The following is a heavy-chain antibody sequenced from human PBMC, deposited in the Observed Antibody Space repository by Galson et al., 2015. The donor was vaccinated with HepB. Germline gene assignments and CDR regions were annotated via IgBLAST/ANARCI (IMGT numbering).Heavy chain of an antibody. J-gene: IGHJ3*02. CDR1: GYTFTSYG. CDR3: ARHYVFDAFDI. D-gene: IGHD4-17*01. Sequence: SVKVSCKASGYTFTSYGISWVRQAPGQGLEWMGWISAYNGNTNYAQKLQGRVTMTTDTSTGTAYMELRSLGSDDTAVYYCARHYVFDAFDIWGQGTMVTVSS. V-gene: IGHV1-18*01. CDR2: ISAYNGNT.